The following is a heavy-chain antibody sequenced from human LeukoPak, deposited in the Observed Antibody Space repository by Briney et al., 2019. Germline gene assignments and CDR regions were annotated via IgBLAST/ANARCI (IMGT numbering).Heavy chain of an antibody. V-gene: IGHV4-59*01. CDR1: GGSISNYY. Sequence: SETLSLTCTVSGGSISNYYWNWIRQPPGKGLEWIGYIYYTGSTNYNPSLESRVTISVDTSKNQFSLKLSSVTAADTAVYYCARGYWYSSSWIIDYWGQGTLVTVSS. CDR3: ARGYWYSSSWIIDY. CDR2: IYYTGST. J-gene: IGHJ4*02. D-gene: IGHD6-13*01.